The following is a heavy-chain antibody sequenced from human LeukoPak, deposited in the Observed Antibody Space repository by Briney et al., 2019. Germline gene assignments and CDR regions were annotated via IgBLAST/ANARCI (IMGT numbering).Heavy chain of an antibody. D-gene: IGHD6-13*01. V-gene: IGHV1-18*01. J-gene: IGHJ4*02. CDR3: ALGYSSSLAGVVEIDY. Sequence: ASVKVSCKASGYTFTSYGISWVRQAPGQGLEWMGWISAYNGNTNYAQKPQGRVTMTTDTSTSTAYMELRSLRSDDTAVYYCALGYSSSLAGVVEIDYWGQGTLVTVSS. CDR2: ISAYNGNT. CDR1: GYTFTSYG.